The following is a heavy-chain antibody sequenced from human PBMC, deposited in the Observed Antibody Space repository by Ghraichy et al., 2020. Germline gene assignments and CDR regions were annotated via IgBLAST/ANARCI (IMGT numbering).Heavy chain of an antibody. V-gene: IGHV1-2*02. CDR3: AREMYSSSSPHYYYGMDV. Sequence: ASVKVSCKASGYTFTGYYMHWVRQAPGQGLEWMGWINPNSGGTNYAQKFQGRVTMTRDTSISTAYMELSRLRSDDTAVYYCAREMYSSSSPHYYYGMDVWGQGTTVTVSS. CDR2: INPNSGGT. J-gene: IGHJ6*02. D-gene: IGHD6-6*01. CDR1: GYTFTGYY.